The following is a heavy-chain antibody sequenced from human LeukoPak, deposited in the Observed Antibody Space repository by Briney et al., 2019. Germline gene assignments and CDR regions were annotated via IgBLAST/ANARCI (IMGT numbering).Heavy chain of an antibody. CDR2: INPSGGST. D-gene: IGHD2-2*02. CDR3: ARAFVCSSTSCYTGDAFDI. V-gene: IGHV1-46*03. Sequence: ASVKVSCKASGYTFTSYYMHWVRQAPGQGLEWMGIINPSGGSTSYAQKFQGRVTMTRDTSTSTVYMELSNLRSEDTAVYYCARAFVCSSTSCYTGDAFDIWGQGTMVTVSS. J-gene: IGHJ3*02. CDR1: GYTFTSYY.